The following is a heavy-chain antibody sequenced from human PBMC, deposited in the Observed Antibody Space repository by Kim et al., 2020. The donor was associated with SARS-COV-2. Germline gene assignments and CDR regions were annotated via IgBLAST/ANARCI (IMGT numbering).Heavy chain of an antibody. CDR3: ARGGPIGTYFDY. Sequence: GGSLRLSCAASGFTFSNVWMSWVRQAPGKGLEWVGRIRSKKDGEIRDYAAPVRGRFTISRDDSENTVYIQMNSLKSEDTAVYYCARGGPIGTYFDYWGQGTLVTVSS. CDR2: IRSKKDGEIR. CDR1: GFTFSNVW. V-gene: IGHV3-15*01. D-gene: IGHD1-1*01. J-gene: IGHJ4*02.